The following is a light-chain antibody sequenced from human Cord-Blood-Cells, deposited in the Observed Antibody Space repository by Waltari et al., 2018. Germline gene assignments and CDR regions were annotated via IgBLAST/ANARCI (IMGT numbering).Light chain of an antibody. J-gene: IGLJ2*01. CDR1: SSDVGGYNS. CDR2: DVS. Sequence: QSALTQPAPVSGSPGQSITISCTGTSSDVGGYNSVPWYQQHPGKAPKLMIYDVSNRPSGVSNRFSGSKSGNTASLTISGLQAEDEADYYCSSYTSSSTVVFGGGTKLTVL. V-gene: IGLV2-14*01. CDR3: SSYTSSSTVV.